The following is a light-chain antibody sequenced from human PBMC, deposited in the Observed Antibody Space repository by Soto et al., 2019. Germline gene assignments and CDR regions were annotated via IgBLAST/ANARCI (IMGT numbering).Light chain of an antibody. J-gene: IGKJ4*01. V-gene: IGKV1-9*01. CDR2: AAS. CDR1: QDIAIY. Sequence: IQLTQSPSSLSASVGDRVTITCRASQDIAIYLAWYQQKPGEAPKLLIYAASTLYGGVPSRFSGSGSGTDFALTITSLQAEDFATYYCQQLHSYPLTFGGGTRWIS. CDR3: QQLHSYPLT.